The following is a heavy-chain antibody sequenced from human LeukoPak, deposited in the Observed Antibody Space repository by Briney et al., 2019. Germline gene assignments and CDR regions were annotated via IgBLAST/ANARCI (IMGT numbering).Heavy chain of an antibody. CDR2: INHSGST. D-gene: IGHD1-1*01. V-gene: IGHV4-34*01. Sequence: PSETLSLTCAVYGGSFSGYYWSWIRQPPGKGLEWIGEINHSGSTNYNPSLKSRVTIPVDTSKNQFSLKLSSVTAADTAVYYCARHLWNYYYYMDVWGKETTVTISS. J-gene: IGHJ6*03. CDR3: ARHLWNYYYYMDV. CDR1: GGSFSGYY.